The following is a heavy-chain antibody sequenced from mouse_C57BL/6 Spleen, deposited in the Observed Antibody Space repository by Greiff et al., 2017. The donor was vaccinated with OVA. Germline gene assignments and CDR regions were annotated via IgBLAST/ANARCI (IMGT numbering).Heavy chain of an antibody. CDR2: IDPETGGT. D-gene: IGHD1-1*01. J-gene: IGHJ2*01. CDR1: GYTFTDYE. V-gene: IGHV1-15*01. CDR3: TVTTVVALDY. Sequence: QVQLQQSGAELVRPGASVTLSCKASGYTFTDYEMHWVKQTPVHGLEWIGAIDPETGGTAYNQKFKGKAILTADKSSSTAYMELRSLTSEDSAVYYCTVTTVVALDYWGQGTTLTVSS.